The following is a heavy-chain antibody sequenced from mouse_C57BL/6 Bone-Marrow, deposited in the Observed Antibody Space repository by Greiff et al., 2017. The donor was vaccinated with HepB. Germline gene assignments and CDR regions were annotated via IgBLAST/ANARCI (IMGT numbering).Heavy chain of an antibody. D-gene: IGHD2-4*01. CDR3: ASEVSAYDYLAWFAY. CDR1: GYTFTGYW. Sequence: QVQLQQSGAELMKPGASVKLSCKATGYTFTGYWIEWVKQRPGHGLEWIGEILPGSGSTNYNEKFKGKATFTADTSANTAYMQLSSLTTEDSAIYYCASEVSAYDYLAWFAYWGQGTLVTVSA. J-gene: IGHJ3*01. V-gene: IGHV1-9*01. CDR2: ILPGSGST.